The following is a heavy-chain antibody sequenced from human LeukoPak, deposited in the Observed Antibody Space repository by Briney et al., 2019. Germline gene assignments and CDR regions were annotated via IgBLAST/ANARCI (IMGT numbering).Heavy chain of an antibody. V-gene: IGHV1-46*01. CDR2: INPSGGST. CDR3: ARGHQYQLMDSYYGVDV. D-gene: IGHD2-2*01. Sequence: ASVKVSCKASGYTFTSYYMHWVRQAPGQGLEWMGIINPSGGSTSYAQKFQGRVTMTRDTSTSTVYMELSSLRSEDTAVYYCARGHQYQLMDSYYGVDVWGQGTTVTVSS. J-gene: IGHJ6*02. CDR1: GYTFTSYY.